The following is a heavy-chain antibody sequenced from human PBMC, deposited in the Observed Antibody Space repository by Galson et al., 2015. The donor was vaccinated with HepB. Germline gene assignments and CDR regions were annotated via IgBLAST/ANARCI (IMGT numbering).Heavy chain of an antibody. CDR3: ARAPGYDTNWFDP. CDR2: INHSGST. Sequence: TLSLTCAVYGGSLSGYYWSWIRQPQGKGLEWSGEINHSGSTNYNPSLKSRVTISVDTSKNQFSLKLSSVTAADTAVYYCARAPGYDTNWFDPWGQGTLVTVSS. V-gene: IGHV4-34*01. D-gene: IGHD1-1*01. J-gene: IGHJ5*02. CDR1: GGSLSGYY.